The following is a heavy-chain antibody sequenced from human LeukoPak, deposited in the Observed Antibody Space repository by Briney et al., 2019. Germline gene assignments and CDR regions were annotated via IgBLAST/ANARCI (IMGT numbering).Heavy chain of an antibody. D-gene: IGHD3-16*01. CDR3: SRNSGGRGHFDF. J-gene: IGHJ4*02. V-gene: IGHV1-18*01. Sequence: ASVKVSCKASGYTFSSYGLSWVRQAPGQGLEWMGWIGPNNGNTNYAQNLQGRVTMTTDTSTGTAYMELRSLRSDDTAGYYCSRNSGGRGHFDFWGQGTQVTVSS. CDR2: IGPNNGNT. CDR1: GYTFSSYG.